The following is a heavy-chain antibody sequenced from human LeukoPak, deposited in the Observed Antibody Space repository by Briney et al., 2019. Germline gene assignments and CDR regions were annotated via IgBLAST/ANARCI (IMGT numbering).Heavy chain of an antibody. V-gene: IGHV1-69*01. J-gene: IGHJ4*02. D-gene: IGHD3-9*01. Sequence: SVKVSCKASGGTFSSYAISWVRQAPGQGLEWMGGIIPIFGTANYAQKFQGRVTITADESTSTAYMELSSLRSEDTAVYYCARSRYDILTGYYSPGRYYYFDYWGQGTPVTVSS. CDR1: GGTFSSYA. CDR3: ARSRYDILTGYYSPGRYYYFDY. CDR2: IIPIFGTA.